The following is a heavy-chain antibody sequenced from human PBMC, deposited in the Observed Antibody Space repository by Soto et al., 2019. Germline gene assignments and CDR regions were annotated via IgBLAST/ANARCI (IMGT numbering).Heavy chain of an antibody. V-gene: IGHV4-34*02. Sequence: QVHLEQWGAGLLNPSETLSLTCAVYGGSLSGYYWSWVRQSPGKGLEWIGEINHSGTANYNTSLKPRVTISADASKHQFSLRLTSVTAADSAIYYCASYHFLDLWTGSRHYMDVWSRGTPVTVSS. J-gene: IGHJ6*03. CDR1: GGSLSGYY. D-gene: IGHD3-9*01. CDR2: INHSGTA. CDR3: ASYHFLDLWTGSRHYMDV.